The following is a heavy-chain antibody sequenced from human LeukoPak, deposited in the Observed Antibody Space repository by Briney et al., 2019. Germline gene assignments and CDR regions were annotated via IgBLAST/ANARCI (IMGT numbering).Heavy chain of an antibody. J-gene: IGHJ4*02. CDR3: ARHGGDYGDYYFDY. CDR2: IYYSGST. V-gene: IGHV4-39*01. CDR1: GGSISSSSYS. D-gene: IGHD4-17*01. Sequence: SETLSLTCTVSGGSISSSSYSWSWIRQPPGKGLEWIGTIYYSGSTHYNPSLKSRVTISVDTSKNQSSLKLSSVTAADTAVYYCARHGGDYGDYYFDYWGQGTLVTVSS.